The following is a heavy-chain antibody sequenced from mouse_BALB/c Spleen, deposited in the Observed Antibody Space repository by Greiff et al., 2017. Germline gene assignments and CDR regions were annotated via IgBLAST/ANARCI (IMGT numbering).Heavy chain of an antibody. CDR1: GFTFSDYY. J-gene: IGHJ2*01. V-gene: IGHV5-4*02. D-gene: IGHD1-1*01. Sequence: DVQLVESGGGLVKPGGSLKLSCAASGFTFSDYYMYWVRQTPEKRLEWVATISDGGSYTYYPDSVKGRFTISRDNAKNNLYLQMSSLKSEDTAMYYCARGYYGSSYYFDYWGQGTTLTVSS. CDR2: ISDGGSYT. CDR3: ARGYYGSSYYFDY.